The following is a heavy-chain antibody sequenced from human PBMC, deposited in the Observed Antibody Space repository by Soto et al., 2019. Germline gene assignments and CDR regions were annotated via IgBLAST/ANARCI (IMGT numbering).Heavy chain of an antibody. CDR1: GGSSSIYY. J-gene: IGHJ5*02. CDR3: AKITFWSGFYWFDP. D-gene: IGHD3-3*01. V-gene: IGHV4-59*01. Sequence: SETLSLTCTVSGGSSSIYYWSWIRHPPGKGLEWIGYIYYSGSTNYNPSLKSRVTISVDTSKSQFSLKLSSVTAADTAVYYCAKITFWSGFYWFDPWGQGTLVTVSS. CDR2: IYYSGST.